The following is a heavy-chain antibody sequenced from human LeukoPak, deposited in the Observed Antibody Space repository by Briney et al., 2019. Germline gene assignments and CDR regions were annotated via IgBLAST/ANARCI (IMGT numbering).Heavy chain of an antibody. CDR1: GGSFSGYY. J-gene: IGHJ4*02. CDR2: INHSGST. Sequence: SETLSLTCAVYGGSFSGYYWSWIRQPPGKGLEWIGEINHSGSTNYNPSLKSRVTISVDTSKNQFSLKLGSVTAADTAVYYCAREGPNDYWGQGTLVTVSS. CDR3: AREGPNDY. V-gene: IGHV4-34*01.